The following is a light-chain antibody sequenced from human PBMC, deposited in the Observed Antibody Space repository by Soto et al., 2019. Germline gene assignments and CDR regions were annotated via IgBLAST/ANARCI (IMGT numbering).Light chain of an antibody. J-gene: IGLJ1*01. CDR3: SSYNGRTNYV. V-gene: IGLV2-14*01. Sequence: QSVLTQPASVSGSPGQSITISCTGTSSDVGIYNYVSWYQQHPGKAPKLMIYQVTNRPSGVSNRFSGSKSGNTASLTISGLQHEDQAAYSCSSYNGRTNYVFGTGTKVTV. CDR2: QVT. CDR1: SSDVGIYNY.